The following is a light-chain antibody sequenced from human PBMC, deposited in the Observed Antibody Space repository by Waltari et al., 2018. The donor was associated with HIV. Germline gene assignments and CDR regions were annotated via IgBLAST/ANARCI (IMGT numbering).Light chain of an antibody. CDR2: DDL. J-gene: IGLJ3*02. Sequence: QSALTQPASVSASLGQSITISCTGGGSDVGTFNFVSWYQQRPGKAPRLMIYDDLQRPSGVSTRFSASKSGNTASLTISGLQVEDEADYYCCSYGGDNTFVFGGGTTVTVL. CDR1: GSDVGTFNF. CDR3: CSYGGDNTFV. V-gene: IGLV2-23*02.